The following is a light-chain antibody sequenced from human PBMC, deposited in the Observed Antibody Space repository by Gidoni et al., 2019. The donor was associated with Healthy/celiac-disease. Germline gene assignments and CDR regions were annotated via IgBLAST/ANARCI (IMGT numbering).Light chain of an antibody. CDR3: QSADSSGTKV. CDR1: ALPKQY. V-gene: IGLV3-25*03. J-gene: IGLJ3*02. CDR2: KDS. Sequence: SYELTQPPSVSVSPGQTARITCSGDALPKQYAYWYQQKPGQAPVLVIYKDSERPSVIPERFSGSSSGTTVTLTISGVQAEDEADYYCQSADSSGTKVFGGGTKLTVL.